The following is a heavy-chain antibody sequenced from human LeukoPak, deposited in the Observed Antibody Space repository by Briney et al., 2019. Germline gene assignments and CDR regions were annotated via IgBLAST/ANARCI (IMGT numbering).Heavy chain of an antibody. D-gene: IGHD2-21*02. CDR3: AKYVLVTGADTFDL. Sequence: GGSLRLSCAASGFTFSNYPMTWVRQAQGKGPEWVSSMSGSGERIYYADSVKGRFTISRDNSKNMLYLRMNSLRAEDTAIYYCAKYVLVTGADTFDLWGQGTMVTISS. CDR2: MSGSGERI. J-gene: IGHJ3*01. V-gene: IGHV3-23*01. CDR1: GFTFSNYP.